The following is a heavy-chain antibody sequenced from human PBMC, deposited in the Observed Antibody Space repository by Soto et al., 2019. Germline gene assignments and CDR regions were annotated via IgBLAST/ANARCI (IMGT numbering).Heavy chain of an antibody. CDR3: ARDRHFECYYYYGMDV. J-gene: IGHJ6*02. V-gene: IGHV3-33*01. CDR2: IWYDGSNK. Sequence: PGGSLRLSCAASGFTFSSYGMHWARQAPGKGLEWVAVIWYDGSNKYYADSVKGRFTISRDNSKNTLYLQMNSLRAEDTAVYYCARDRHFECYYYYGMDVWGQGTTVTVSS. D-gene: IGHD3-3*02. CDR1: GFTFSSYG.